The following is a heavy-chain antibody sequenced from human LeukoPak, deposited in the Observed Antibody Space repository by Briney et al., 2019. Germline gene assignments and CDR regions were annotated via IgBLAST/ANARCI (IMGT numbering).Heavy chain of an antibody. Sequence: GESLRLSCAASGFTFSNYAMSWVRQDPGAGLEWVSSIKSRGDSTTYADSVKGRFTISRDDSRNALYLQMNSLRVEDTAVYYCAKMGWAAVGMSGGGYWGQGILVTVSS. V-gene: IGHV3-23*01. D-gene: IGHD6-19*01. CDR1: GFTFSNYA. J-gene: IGHJ4*02. CDR2: IKSRGDST. CDR3: AKMGWAAVGMSGGGY.